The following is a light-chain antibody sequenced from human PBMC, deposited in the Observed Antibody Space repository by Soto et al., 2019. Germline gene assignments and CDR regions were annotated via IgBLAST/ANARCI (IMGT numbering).Light chain of an antibody. CDR1: SSDVGGYNY. V-gene: IGLV2-8*01. CDR2: EVS. Sequence: QSVLTQPPSASGSPGQSVTISCTGTSSDVGGYNYVSWYQQHPGRAPKLMIYEVSKRPSGVPDRFSGSKSGNTASLTVSGLQPEDVADYYCSSYAGSSNLGVFGGGTKLAVL. J-gene: IGLJ2*01. CDR3: SSYAGSSNLGV.